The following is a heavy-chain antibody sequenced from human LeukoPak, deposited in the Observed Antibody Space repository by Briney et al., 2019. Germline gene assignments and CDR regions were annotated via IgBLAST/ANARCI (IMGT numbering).Heavy chain of an antibody. Sequence: GASVKVSCKASGYTFTGYYMHWVRQAPGQGLEWMGWINPNSGGTNYAQKFQGRVTMTRDTSISTAYMELSRLRSDDTAVYYCARDRGEYSGSYTHDYWGQGTLVTVSS. CDR1: GYTFTGYY. D-gene: IGHD1-26*01. J-gene: IGHJ4*02. CDR2: INPNSGGT. V-gene: IGHV1-2*02. CDR3: ARDRGEYSGSYTHDY.